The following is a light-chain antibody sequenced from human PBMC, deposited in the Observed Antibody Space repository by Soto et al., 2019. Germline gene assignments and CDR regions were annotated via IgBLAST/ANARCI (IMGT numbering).Light chain of an antibody. CDR3: SSYTSSSTLAV. J-gene: IGLJ7*01. V-gene: IGLV2-14*01. CDR2: EVS. Sequence: QSALTQPASVSGSPGQSITISCTGTSSDVGGYNYVSWYQQHPGKAPKLMIYEVSNRPSGVSNRFSGSESGNTASLTISGLQAVAEADYYGSSYTSSSTLAVFGGGTQLTVL. CDR1: SSDVGGYNY.